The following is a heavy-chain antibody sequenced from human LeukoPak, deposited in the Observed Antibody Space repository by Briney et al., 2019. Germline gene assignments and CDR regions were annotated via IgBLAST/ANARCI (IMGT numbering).Heavy chain of an antibody. CDR2: IWYDGSNK. Sequence: PGRSLRLSCAASGFTFSSYGMHWVRQAPGKGLEWVAVIWYDGSNKYYADSVKGRFTISRDNSKNTLYLQMNSLRAEDTAVYYCARDSVAATGDYWGQGTLVTVSS. V-gene: IGHV3-33*01. D-gene: IGHD6-19*01. J-gene: IGHJ4*02. CDR3: ARDSVAATGDY. CDR1: GFTFSSYG.